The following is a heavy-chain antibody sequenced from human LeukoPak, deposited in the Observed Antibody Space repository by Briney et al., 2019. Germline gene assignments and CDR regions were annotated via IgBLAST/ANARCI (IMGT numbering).Heavy chain of an antibody. CDR2: ISSSGSTI. Sequence: PGGSLRLSCAASGFTFSSYEMNWVRQAPGKGLAWVSYISSSGSTIYYADSVKGRFTISRDNAKNSLYLQMSSLRAEDTAVYYCAELGITMIGGVWGKGTTVTISS. CDR1: GFTFSSYE. V-gene: IGHV3-48*03. CDR3: AELGITMIGGV. D-gene: IGHD3-10*02. J-gene: IGHJ6*04.